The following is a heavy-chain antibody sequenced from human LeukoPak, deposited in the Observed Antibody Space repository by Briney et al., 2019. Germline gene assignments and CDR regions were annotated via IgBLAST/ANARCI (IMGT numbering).Heavy chain of an antibody. CDR2: TSAYNGNT. Sequence: GASVKVSCKASGYTFTSYGISWVRQAPGQGLEWMGWTSAYNGNTNYAQKLQGGVTMTTDTSTSTAYMELRSLRSDDTAVYYCARVQTQSQPSYYDFWSGSPSSWFDPWGQGTLVTVSS. CDR3: ARVQTQSQPSYYDFWSGSPSSWFDP. V-gene: IGHV1-18*01. D-gene: IGHD3-3*01. J-gene: IGHJ5*02. CDR1: GYTFTSYG.